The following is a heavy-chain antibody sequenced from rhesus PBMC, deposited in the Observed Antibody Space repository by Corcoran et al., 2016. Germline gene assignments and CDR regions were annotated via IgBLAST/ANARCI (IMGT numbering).Heavy chain of an antibody. Sequence: QMQLQESGPGVVKPSETLSLTCAVSGGSISDSYWWSWIRLPPGPGLKWIGYIYTTGISNNYGPTRRNLITISKDSSKNQLSLRLTSVTAADTAVYSCARGRSSYGSLSYFDYWGQGVLVTVSS. CDR2: IYTTGISN. CDR1: GGSISDSYW. V-gene: IGHV4S10*01. CDR3: ARGRSSYGSLSYFDY. J-gene: IGHJ4*01. D-gene: IGHD4-29*01.